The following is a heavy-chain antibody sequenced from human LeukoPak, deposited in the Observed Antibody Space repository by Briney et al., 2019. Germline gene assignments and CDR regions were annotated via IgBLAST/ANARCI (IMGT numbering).Heavy chain of an antibody. CDR1: VGSISSGGYY. V-gene: IGHV4-30-2*01. J-gene: IGHJ6*03. Sequence: SETLSLTCTVSVGSISSGGYYWSWIRQPPGKGLEWIGYIYHSGSTYYNPSLKSRVTISVDRSKNQFSLKLSSVTAADTAVYYCARVPPLYYMDVWGKGTTVTVSS. CDR2: IYHSGST. CDR3: ARVPPLYYMDV.